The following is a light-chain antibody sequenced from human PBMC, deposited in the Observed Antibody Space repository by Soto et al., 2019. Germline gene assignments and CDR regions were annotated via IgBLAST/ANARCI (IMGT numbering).Light chain of an antibody. CDR1: SSDIGGYNY. CDR3: SSYAISSTL. CDR2: DVS. Sequence: QSALTQPASVSGSPGQSITISCTGTSSDIGGYNYVSWYQQHPGNAPKLMIYDVSNRPSGVSNRFSGSKSGNTASLTISGLQAEDEAYYYCSSYAISSTLFGGGTKLTVL. J-gene: IGLJ3*02. V-gene: IGLV2-14*01.